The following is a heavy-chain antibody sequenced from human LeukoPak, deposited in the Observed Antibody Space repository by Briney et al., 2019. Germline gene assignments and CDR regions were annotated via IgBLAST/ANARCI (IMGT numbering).Heavy chain of an antibody. V-gene: IGHV4-59*08. CDR3: ARHFRAAAGGYYMDV. D-gene: IGHD6-13*01. J-gene: IGHJ6*03. CDR2: SYNSGST. Sequence: SETLSLTCTVSGGSISSYYWSWIRQPPGKGLEWIGYSYNSGSTNDNPSLKSRVTISVDTSKNQFSLKLSSVTAADTAVYYCARHFRAAAGGYYMDVWGKGTTVTISS. CDR1: GGSISSYY.